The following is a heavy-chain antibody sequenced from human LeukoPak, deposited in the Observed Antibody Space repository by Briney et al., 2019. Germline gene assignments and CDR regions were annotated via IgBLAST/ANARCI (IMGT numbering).Heavy chain of an antibody. J-gene: IGHJ5*02. D-gene: IGHD3-22*01. CDR2: IEQDGSEK. CDR3: ARVRGYYDSSGYYSP. CDR1: GFTFSTFW. Sequence: PGGSLRLSCAASGFTFSTFWMSWVRQAPGKGLEWVANIEQDGSEKYYVDSVKGRFTISRDNAKDSLYLQMNSLKAEDTAVYYCARVRGYYDSSGYYSPWGQGTLVTVSS. V-gene: IGHV3-7*01.